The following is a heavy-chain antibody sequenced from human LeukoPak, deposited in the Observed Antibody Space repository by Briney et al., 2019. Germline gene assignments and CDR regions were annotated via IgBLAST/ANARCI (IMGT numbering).Heavy chain of an antibody. CDR2: ISAYNGNT. CDR3: ARAGWFGAGTPTYNYYYMDV. D-gene: IGHD3-10*01. Sequence: GASVKVSFKVSGYTLTKLSMHWVRQAPGQGLEWMGWISAYNGNTNYAQKLQGRVTMTTDTSTSTDYMELRSLRSDDTAVYYCARAGWFGAGTPTYNYYYMDVWGKGTTVTVSS. CDR1: GYTLTKLS. J-gene: IGHJ6*03. V-gene: IGHV1-18*01.